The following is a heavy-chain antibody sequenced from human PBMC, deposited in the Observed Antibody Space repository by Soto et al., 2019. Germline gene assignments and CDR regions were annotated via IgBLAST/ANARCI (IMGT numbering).Heavy chain of an antibody. J-gene: IGHJ6*02. D-gene: IGHD3-3*01. CDR2: IYYSGST. Sequence: SETLSLTCTVSGGSVSSGSYYWSWIRQPPGKGLEWIGYIYYSGSTNYNPSLKSRVTISVDTSKNQFSLKLGSVTAADTAVYYCASSVATIFGVVIIGDYYYGMDVWGQGTTVTVSS. CDR3: ASSVATIFGVVIIGDYYYGMDV. CDR1: GGSVSSGSYY. V-gene: IGHV4-61*01.